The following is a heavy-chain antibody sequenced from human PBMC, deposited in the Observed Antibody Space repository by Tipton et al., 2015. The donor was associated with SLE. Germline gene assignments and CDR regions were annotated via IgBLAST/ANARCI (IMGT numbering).Heavy chain of an antibody. D-gene: IGHD2-15*01. CDR2: IIPIFGTA. CDR1: GGTFNTFA. Sequence: QLVQSGAEVKKPGSSVKVSCKASGGTFNTFAISWVRQAPGQGLEWMGGIIPIFGTADHAQKFQGRVTITTDESTGTAYMELSSLRSGDTAVYYCARAEGYCSGPPCYPGCFDLWGRGTLVTVSS. CDR3: ARAEGYCSGPPCYPGCFDL. J-gene: IGHJ2*01. V-gene: IGHV1-69*05.